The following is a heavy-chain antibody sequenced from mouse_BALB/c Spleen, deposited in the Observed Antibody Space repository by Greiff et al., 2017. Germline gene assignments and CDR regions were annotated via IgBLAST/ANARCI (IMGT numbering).Heavy chain of an antibody. D-gene: IGHD2-10*02. J-gene: IGHJ4*01. CDR1: GFTFSSYG. Sequence: EVHLVESGGDLVKPGGTLKLTCAASGFTFSSYGMSWVRQTPDKRLEWVAIISGGGSYTYYPDSVSRRFTSYRDNAKNTLYQRMSSLKSEITALYCCARAGGMGPHYWGQGTSVTVSS. CDR3: ARAGGMGPHY. V-gene: IGHV5-6*01. CDR2: ISGGGSYT.